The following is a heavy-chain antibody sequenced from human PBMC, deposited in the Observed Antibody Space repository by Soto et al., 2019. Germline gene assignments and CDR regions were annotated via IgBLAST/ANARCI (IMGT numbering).Heavy chain of an antibody. D-gene: IGHD2-15*01. CDR1: GGSFTSFI. V-gene: IGHV1-69*02. Sequence: QVQLVQSGAEVKKPGSSVKVSCKASGGSFTSFIVTWVRQAPGQGLEWMGRIIPVLDVEYCAQKFRGRLTITASKSTNTAYMELRSLRSEDTAVYYCAKSPNPGSATPSHYGMDVWGLGTTVTVSS. CDR3: AKSPNPGSATPSHYGMDV. CDR2: IIPVLDVE. J-gene: IGHJ6*02.